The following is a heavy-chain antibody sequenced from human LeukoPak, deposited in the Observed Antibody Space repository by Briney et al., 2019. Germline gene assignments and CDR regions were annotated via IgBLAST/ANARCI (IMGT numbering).Heavy chain of an antibody. CDR2: IYYSGST. Sequence: XTLXLTCTVSGGSISSYYWSWIRQPPGKGLEWIGYIYYSGSTYYNPSLKSRVTISVDTSKNQFSLKLSSVTAADTAVYYCAWTGYSDAFDIWGQGTMVTVSS. J-gene: IGHJ3*02. CDR3: AWTGYSDAFDI. D-gene: IGHD3/OR15-3a*01. V-gene: IGHV4-59*08. CDR1: GGSISSYY.